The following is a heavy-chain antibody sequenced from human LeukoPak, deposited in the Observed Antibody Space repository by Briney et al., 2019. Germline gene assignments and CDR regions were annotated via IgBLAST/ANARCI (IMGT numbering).Heavy chain of an antibody. V-gene: IGHV1-18*01. CDR1: GYTLTNYA. CDR3: ARETVSYDSSGFYYYFDAFDI. CDR2: ISAENGNR. D-gene: IGHD3-22*01. Sequence: GASVKDSCKASGYTLTNYAFSWVRQAPGQGLEWMGWISAENGNRNYAQNFQGRVTMTTDTSTSTAYMELRSLRSDDTAVYYCARETVSYDSSGFYYYFDAFDIWGQGTMVTVSS. J-gene: IGHJ3*02.